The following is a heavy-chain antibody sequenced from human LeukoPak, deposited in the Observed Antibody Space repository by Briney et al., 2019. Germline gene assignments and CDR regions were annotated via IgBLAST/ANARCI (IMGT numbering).Heavy chain of an antibody. CDR2: ISYDGSNK. D-gene: IGHD3-10*01. CDR3: ARAYYYGSGSGQGMDV. Sequence: GGSLRLSCAASGFTFSSYAMHWVRQAPGKGLEWVAVISYDGSNKYYADSVKGRFTISRDNSKSTLYLQMNSLRAEDTAVYYCARAYYYGSGSGQGMDVWGPGTTVTVSS. J-gene: IGHJ6*02. CDR1: GFTFSSYA. V-gene: IGHV3-30*04.